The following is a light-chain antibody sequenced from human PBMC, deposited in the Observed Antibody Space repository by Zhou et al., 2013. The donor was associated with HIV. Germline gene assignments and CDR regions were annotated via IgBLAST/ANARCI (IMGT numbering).Light chain of an antibody. Sequence: DIQMTQSPSSLSASVGDRVTITCRASQSISSYLNWYQQKPGKAPKLLIYATSSLHSGVPSRFSGSGSGTDFTLTISSLQPEDFATYFCQQSYDMPGTFGQGTKLEIK. V-gene: IGKV1-39*01. CDR3: QQSYDMPGT. CDR1: QSISSY. CDR2: ATS. J-gene: IGKJ2*01.